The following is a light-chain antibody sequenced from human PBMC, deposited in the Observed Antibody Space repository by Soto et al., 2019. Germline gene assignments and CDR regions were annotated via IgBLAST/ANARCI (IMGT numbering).Light chain of an antibody. CDR1: SGDIGSYNL. V-gene: IGLV2-14*02. J-gene: IGLJ1*01. CDR2: EDT. CDR3: SSYTSSSIYV. Sequence: QSALTQPASVSGSPGQSITISCTGTSGDIGSYNLLFWYQQHAGKAPKLMIYEDTKRPSGVSDRFSASKSGTTASLTISGLQAEDEADYYCSSYTSSSIYVFGTGTKLTVL.